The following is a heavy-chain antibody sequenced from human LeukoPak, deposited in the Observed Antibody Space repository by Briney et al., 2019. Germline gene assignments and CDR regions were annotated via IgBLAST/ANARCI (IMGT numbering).Heavy chain of an antibody. CDR2: ISYDGSNK. J-gene: IGHJ6*02. V-gene: IGHV3-30-3*01. CDR3: ARESEYSSSHSYYYYYGMDV. CDR1: GFTFSSYA. Sequence: GGSLRLSCAASGFTFSSYAMHWVRQAPGKGLEWVAVISYDGSNKYYADSVKGRFTISRDNSKNTLYLQMNSLRAGDTAVYYCARESEYSSSHSYYYYYGMDVWGQGTTVTVSS. D-gene: IGHD6-13*01.